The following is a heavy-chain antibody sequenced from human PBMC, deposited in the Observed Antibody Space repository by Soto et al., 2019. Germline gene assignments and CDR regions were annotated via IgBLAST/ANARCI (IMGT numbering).Heavy chain of an antibody. CDR1: GGSISSSNW. CDR2: IYHSGST. CDR3: HEDGYNSHFDY. J-gene: IGHJ4*02. D-gene: IGHD5-12*01. Sequence: PSETLSLTCAVSGGSISSSNWWSWVRQPPGKGLEWIGEIYHSGSTNYNPSLKSRVTISVDTSKNQFSLKLSSVTAADTAVYYCHEDGYNSHFDYWGQGTLVTVSS. V-gene: IGHV4-4*02.